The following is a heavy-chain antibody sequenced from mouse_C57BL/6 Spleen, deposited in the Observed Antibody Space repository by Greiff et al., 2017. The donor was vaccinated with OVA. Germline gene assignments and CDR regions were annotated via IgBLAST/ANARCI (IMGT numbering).Heavy chain of an antibody. CDR3: ARDWDGAMDY. J-gene: IGHJ4*01. V-gene: IGHV5-17*01. CDR1: GFTFSDYG. Sequence: EVKLVESGGGLVKPGGSLKLSCAASGFTFSDYGMHWVRQAPEKGLEWVAYISSGSSTIYYADTVKGRFPISRDKAENTLFLQMTSLRSEDTAMYYCARDWDGAMDYWGQGTSVTVSS. CDR2: ISSGSSTI. D-gene: IGHD4-1*01.